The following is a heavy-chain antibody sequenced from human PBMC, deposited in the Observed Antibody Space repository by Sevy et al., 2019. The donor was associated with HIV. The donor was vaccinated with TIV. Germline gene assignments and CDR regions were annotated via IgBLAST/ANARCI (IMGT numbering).Heavy chain of an antibody. J-gene: IGHJ3*02. V-gene: IGHV3-30*18. Sequence: GGSLRLSCAASGFTFSSHGIHWVRQAPGKGLEWLAVISYDGGKTYYADSVKGRFTISRDNSRNAGYVQMNSLRTEDTAVYYCAKAKVGITHAFDIWGQGTMVTVSS. CDR3: AKAKVGITHAFDI. D-gene: IGHD1-26*01. CDR1: GFTFSSHG. CDR2: ISYDGGKT.